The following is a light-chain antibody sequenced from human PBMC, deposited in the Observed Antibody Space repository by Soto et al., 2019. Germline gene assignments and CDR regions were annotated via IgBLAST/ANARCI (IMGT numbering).Light chain of an antibody. CDR1: SSGVGGYNY. CDR3: SSYTSSSTRV. J-gene: IGLJ3*02. V-gene: IGLV2-14*01. CDR2: EVS. Sequence: QSVLTQPASVSGSPGQSITISCTGTSSGVGGYNYVSWYQQHPGKAPKLMIYEVSNRPSGVSNRFSGSKSGNTASLTISGLQAEDEADYYCSSYTSSSTRVFGGGTQLTVL.